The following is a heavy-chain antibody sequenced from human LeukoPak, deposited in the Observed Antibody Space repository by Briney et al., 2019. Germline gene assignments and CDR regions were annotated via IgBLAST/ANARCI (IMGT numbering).Heavy chain of an antibody. CDR2: ISSSGSTI. CDR3: ARDSDYYDSSGYEIDY. V-gene: IGHV3-11*01. J-gene: IGHJ4*02. D-gene: IGHD3-22*01. Sequence: PGRSLRLSCAASGFTFSDYYMSWIRQAPGKGLEWVSYISSSGSTIYYADSVKGRFTISRDNAKNSLYLQMNSLRAEDTAVYYCARDSDYYDSSGYEIDYWGQGTLVTVSS. CDR1: GFTFSDYY.